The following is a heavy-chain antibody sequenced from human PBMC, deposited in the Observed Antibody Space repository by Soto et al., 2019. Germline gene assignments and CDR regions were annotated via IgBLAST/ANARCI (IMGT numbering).Heavy chain of an antibody. CDR3: ARGGHVVVVTAALDY. D-gene: IGHD2-21*02. Sequence: QVQLVQSGAEVKKPGASVKVSCKASGDTFTDYYIHWVRQATGQGLEWMGTVNPSGGHTTYAQHFLGRMTMTRDTSTRTLYMELTSLTSEDTAVYYCARGGHVVVVTAALDYWGQGTLVTVSS. J-gene: IGHJ4*02. V-gene: IGHV1-46*01. CDR1: GDTFTDYY. CDR2: VNPSGGHT.